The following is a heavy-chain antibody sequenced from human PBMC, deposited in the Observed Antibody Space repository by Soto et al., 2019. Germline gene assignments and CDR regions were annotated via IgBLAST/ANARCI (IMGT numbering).Heavy chain of an antibody. V-gene: IGHV4-28*01. Sequence: PSETLSLTCAVSGYSISSSNWWGWIRQPPGKGLEWIGYIYYSGTTYYNPSLKSRVTISVDTSKNQFSLKLGSVTAADTAVYYCARSSQSTLTTFAYWGQGTLVPVSS. CDR1: GYSISSSNW. J-gene: IGHJ4*02. CDR2: IYYSGTT. CDR3: ARSSQSTLTTFAY. D-gene: IGHD4-17*01.